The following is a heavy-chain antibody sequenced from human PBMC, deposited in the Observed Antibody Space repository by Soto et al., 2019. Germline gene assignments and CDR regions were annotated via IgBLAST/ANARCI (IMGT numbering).Heavy chain of an antibody. CDR3: ARSRWYLFDP. V-gene: IGHV4-61*01. CDR2: IYYSGST. CDR1: GGSVSSGSYY. D-gene: IGHD2-15*01. Sequence: SETLSFTCTVSGGSVSSGSYYWSWIRQPPGKGLEWIGYIYYSGSTNYNPSLKSRVTISVDTSKNQFSLKLSSVTAADTAVYYCARSRWYLFDPWGQGTLVTVSS. J-gene: IGHJ5*02.